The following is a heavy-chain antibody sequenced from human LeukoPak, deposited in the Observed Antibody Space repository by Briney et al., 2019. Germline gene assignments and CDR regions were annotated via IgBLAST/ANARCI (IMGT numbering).Heavy chain of an antibody. D-gene: IGHD6-19*01. CDR1: GFTFGTYW. J-gene: IGHJ4*02. V-gene: IGHV3-7*01. CDR3: ARDVSGALDY. CDR2: IKQDGSDK. Sequence: GGSLRLSCAASGFTFGTYWMAWVRQAPEMGPEWVANIKQDGSDKNYVDSVEGRFTISRDNAQNSLYLQMSSLRAEDTAVYYCARDVSGALDYWGQGTLVTVSS.